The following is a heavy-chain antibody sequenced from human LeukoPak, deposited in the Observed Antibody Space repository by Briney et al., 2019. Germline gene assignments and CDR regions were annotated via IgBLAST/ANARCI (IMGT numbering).Heavy chain of an antibody. CDR3: ARDILYCSTSRCYAYDS. V-gene: IGHV3-23*01. D-gene: IGHD2-2*01. J-gene: IGHJ4*02. CDR1: GFTFSSYA. CDR2: ISGSGGST. Sequence: PGGSLRLSCAASGFTFSSYAMSWVRQAPGKGLEWVSVISGSGGSTYSADSVKGRFTISRDNSKNTSYLQVNSLRPEDTAVYFCARDILYCSTSRCYAYDSWGQGTLVTVSS.